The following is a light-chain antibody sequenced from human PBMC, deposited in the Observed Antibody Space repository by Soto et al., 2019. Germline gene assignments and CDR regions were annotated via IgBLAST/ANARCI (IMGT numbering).Light chain of an antibody. CDR2: DVS. CDR1: SSDVGGYNY. J-gene: IGLJ1*01. CDR3: SSYTTSNTRQIV. V-gene: IGLV2-14*03. Sequence: QSALTQPASVSGSPGQSMTISCTGTSSDVGGYNYVSWYQHHPGKAPKLMIFDVSNRPSGVSNRFSGSKSGNTASLTISGLQPKDEADYYCSSYTTSNTRQIVFGTGTKLTVL.